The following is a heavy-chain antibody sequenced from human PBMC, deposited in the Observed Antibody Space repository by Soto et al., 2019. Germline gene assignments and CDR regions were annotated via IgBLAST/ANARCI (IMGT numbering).Heavy chain of an antibody. J-gene: IGHJ4*02. D-gene: IGHD6-6*01. CDR3: GRGGAARPHDY. CDR2: INHSGST. Sequence: SETLSLTCAVYGGSFSGYYWSWIRQPPGKGLEWIGEINHSGSTNYNPSLKSRVTISVDTSKNQFSLKLSSVTAADTAVYYCGRGGAARPHDYWGQGTLVTVSS. CDR1: GGSFSGYY. V-gene: IGHV4-34*01.